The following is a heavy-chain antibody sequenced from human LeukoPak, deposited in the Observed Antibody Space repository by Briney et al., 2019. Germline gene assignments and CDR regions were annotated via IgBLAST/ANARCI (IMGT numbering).Heavy chain of an antibody. Sequence: SETLSLTCTVSDGSITNYDWSWVRQPPGKGLEFIGYIAASGTTKHNPSLKSRVTLSMDTSKNQFSLKLRSVTAADTAVYFCARFPYFEGFDYWGQGTQVIVSS. J-gene: IGHJ4*02. CDR3: ARFPYFEGFDY. CDR1: DGSITNYD. D-gene: IGHD3-9*01. CDR2: IAASGTT. V-gene: IGHV4-4*08.